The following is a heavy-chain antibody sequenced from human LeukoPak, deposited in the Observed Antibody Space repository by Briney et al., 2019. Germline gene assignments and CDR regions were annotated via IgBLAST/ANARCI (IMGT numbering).Heavy chain of an antibody. D-gene: IGHD3-10*01. J-gene: IGHJ4*02. Sequence: ASVKVSCKXSGYTFTGYYMHWVRQAPGQGLEWMGRINPNSGGTNYAQKFQGRVTMTRDTSISTAYMELSRLRSDDTAVYYCARDRGRQWFGELLPDYWGQGTLVTVSS. CDR3: ARDRGRQWFGELLPDY. CDR1: GYTFTGYY. V-gene: IGHV1-2*06. CDR2: INPNSGGT.